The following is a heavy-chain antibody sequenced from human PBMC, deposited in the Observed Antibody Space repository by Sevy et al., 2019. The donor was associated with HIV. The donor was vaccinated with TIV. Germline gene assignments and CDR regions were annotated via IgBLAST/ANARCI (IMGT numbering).Heavy chain of an antibody. Sequence: SETLSLTCAVYGGSFSGYYWSWIRQPPGKGLEWIGEINHSGSTNYNPSLKSRVTISVDTSKNQFSLKLSSVTAADTAVYYCAGGNPRKYYYGSGGGGMDVWGQGTTVTVSS. D-gene: IGHD3-10*01. V-gene: IGHV4-34*01. J-gene: IGHJ6*02. CDR2: INHSGST. CDR3: AGGNPRKYYYGSGGGGMDV. CDR1: GGSFSGYY.